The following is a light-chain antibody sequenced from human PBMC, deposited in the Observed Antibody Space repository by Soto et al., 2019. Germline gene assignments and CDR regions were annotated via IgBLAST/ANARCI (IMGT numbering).Light chain of an antibody. Sequence: QSALTQPASVSGSPGQSITISCTGTSSDVGLYNYVSWYQQYPGKAPKLMIFEVSNRPSGVSNRFSPSKSGNTASLTISGLQAEDEADYYCISYTTSSTSYVFGTGTKVTVL. CDR3: ISYTTSSTSYV. CDR2: EVS. V-gene: IGLV2-14*01. J-gene: IGLJ1*01. CDR1: SSDVGLYNY.